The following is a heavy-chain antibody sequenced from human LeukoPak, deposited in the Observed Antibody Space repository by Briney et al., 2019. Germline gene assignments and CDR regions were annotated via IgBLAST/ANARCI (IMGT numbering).Heavy chain of an antibody. CDR1: GFTFSSYG. D-gene: IGHD3-22*01. CDR2: ISYDGSNK. V-gene: IGHV3-30*18. J-gene: IGHJ4*02. CDR3: AKDYYDSSGEYYDY. Sequence: PGGSLRLSCAASGFTFSSYGIHWVRQAPGKGLEWVAVISYDGSNKYYADSVRGRFTISRDNSKNTLYLQMNSLRAEDTAVYYCAKDYYDSSGEYYDYWGQGTLVTVSS.